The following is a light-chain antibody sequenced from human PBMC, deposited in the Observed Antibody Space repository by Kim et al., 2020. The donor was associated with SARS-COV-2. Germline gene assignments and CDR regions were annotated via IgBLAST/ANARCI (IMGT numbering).Light chain of an antibody. Sequence: VSPGASATLSCRASQSVSSHLAWYQQKPGQVPRLLIYGASTRATGIPARFSGSGSGTEFILTISSLQSEDFAVYYCQQYDSWPRTFGQGTKVDIK. J-gene: IGKJ1*01. CDR1: QSVSSH. CDR3: QQYDSWPRT. CDR2: GAS. V-gene: IGKV3-15*01.